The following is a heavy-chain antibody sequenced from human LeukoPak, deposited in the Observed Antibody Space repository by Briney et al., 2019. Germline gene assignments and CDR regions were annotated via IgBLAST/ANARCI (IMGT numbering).Heavy chain of an antibody. V-gene: IGHV4-39*01. CDR1: GGSISSSSYY. Sequence: SETLSLTCTVSGGSISSSSYYGGWIRQPPGKGLEWIGSIYYSGSTYYNPSLKSRVTISVDTSKNQFSLRLSSVTAADTAVYYCASSANYGGNSGYFDSWGQGTLVTVSS. D-gene: IGHD4-23*01. J-gene: IGHJ4*02. CDR3: ASSANYGGNSGYFDS. CDR2: IYYSGST.